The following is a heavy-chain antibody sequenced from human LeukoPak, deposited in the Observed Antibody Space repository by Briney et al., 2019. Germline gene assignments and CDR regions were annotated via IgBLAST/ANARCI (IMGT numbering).Heavy chain of an antibody. CDR3: ASIDTDGYFDY. Sequence: SETLSLTCTVSGGSISSYYWSWIRQPPGKGLEWIGRIFTSGSTNYNPSLKSRVTISVDTSKNQFSLKLSSVTAADTAVYYCASIDTDGYFDYWGQGTLVTVSS. CDR2: IFTSGST. V-gene: IGHV4-4*08. D-gene: IGHD2-15*01. J-gene: IGHJ4*02. CDR1: GGSISSYY.